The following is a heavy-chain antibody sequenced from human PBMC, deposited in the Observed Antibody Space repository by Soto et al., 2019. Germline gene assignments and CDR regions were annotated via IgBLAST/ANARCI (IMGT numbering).Heavy chain of an antibody. CDR1: GYTFTGYY. V-gene: IGHV1-18*04. CDR2: ISAYNGIT. J-gene: IGHJ4*02. Sequence: ASVKVSCKASGYTFTGYYMHWVRQAPGQGLEWMGWISAYNGITKYAQKFQGRVTMTTDTSAYTAFMEVRSLRSDDTAVYYCARSEKWVTGNMGAYWGQGTLVTVSS. D-gene: IGHD1-26*01. CDR3: ARSEKWVTGNMGAY.